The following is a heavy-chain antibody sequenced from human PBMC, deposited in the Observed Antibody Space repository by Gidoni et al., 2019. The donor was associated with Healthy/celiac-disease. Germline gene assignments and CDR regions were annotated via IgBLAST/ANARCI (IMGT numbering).Heavy chain of an antibody. D-gene: IGHD2-21*01. Sequence: QVQLQESGPGLVQPSQTLSLTRTVSGGSISSGGYYWSWIRQHPGKGLEWIGYIYYSGSTYYNPSLKSRGTISVDTSKNQFSLKLSSVTAADTAVYYCARQTRVVHRPFDYWGQGTLVTVSS. CDR2: IYYSGST. J-gene: IGHJ4*02. V-gene: IGHV4-31*03. CDR1: GGSISSGGYY. CDR3: ARQTRVVHRPFDY.